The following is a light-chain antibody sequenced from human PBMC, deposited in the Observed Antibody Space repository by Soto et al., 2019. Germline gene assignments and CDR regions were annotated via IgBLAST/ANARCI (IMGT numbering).Light chain of an antibody. J-gene: IGLJ3*02. CDR1: SGPVFTSSY. V-gene: IGLV8-61*01. Sequence: QTVVTQEPSFSVSPVGTVTLTCGLSSGPVFTSSYPNWYQQTPGQAPRTLIFNTNTRSSGVPDRFSGSILGDKAALTITGAQADDYSYYYCLLYLGGGIWVFGGGTQLTVL. CDR3: LLYLGGGIWV. CDR2: NTN.